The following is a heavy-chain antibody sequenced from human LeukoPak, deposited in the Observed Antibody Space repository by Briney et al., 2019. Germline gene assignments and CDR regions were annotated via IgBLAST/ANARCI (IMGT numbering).Heavy chain of an antibody. CDR3: ATPYCSSISCLDVFNM. V-gene: IGHV4-31*03. D-gene: IGHD2-2*01. J-gene: IGHJ3*02. CDR1: GVSVSDGRYY. CDR2: KYYTGSA. Sequence: SETLSHTCNVSGVSVSDGRYYWTWIRQHPAKGLEWIGYKYYTGSAKYNPSLKSRLTISVDTSKNQFSLQLSSVTAADTATYYCATPYCSSISCLDVFNMWGQGTRVTVSS.